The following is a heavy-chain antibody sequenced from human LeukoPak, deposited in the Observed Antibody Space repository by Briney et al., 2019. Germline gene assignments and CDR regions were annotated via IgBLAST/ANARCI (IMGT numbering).Heavy chain of an antibody. V-gene: IGHV3-21*01. CDR1: GFTFSSYS. CDR2: ISSSSSYI. CDR3: ARASVHYYYGMDV. J-gene: IGHJ6*02. Sequence: GGSLRLSCAASGFTFSSYSMNWVRQAPGKGLEWVSSISSSSSYIYYADSVKGRFTISRDNAKNSLYLQMNSLRAEDTAVYYCARASVHYYYGMDVWGQGTTVTVSS.